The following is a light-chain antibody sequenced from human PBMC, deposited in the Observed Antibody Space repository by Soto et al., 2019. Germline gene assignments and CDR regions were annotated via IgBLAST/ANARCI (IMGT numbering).Light chain of an antibody. CDR1: QSVSSSY. CDR2: GAS. J-gene: IGKJ5*01. CDR3: QQYGSSPIT. V-gene: IGKV3-20*01. Sequence: IVLTQSPSTLDLSPGIRTTFPCRASQSVSSSYLAWYQQKNGQAPRIXIYGASSRATGIPDRFSGSGYGTDFNLTISRLETEDFAVYYCQQYGSSPITFGQGTRLEIK.